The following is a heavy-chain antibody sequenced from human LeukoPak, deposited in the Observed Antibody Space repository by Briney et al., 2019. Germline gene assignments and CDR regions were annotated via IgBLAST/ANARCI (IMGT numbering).Heavy chain of an antibody. V-gene: IGHV4-34*01. Sequence: SETLSLTCAVYGGSLSDYYWSWIRQPPGKGLEWIGEMNHSGSTNYNPSLKSRVTISLDTSKNQFSLKLSSVTAADTAVYYCASQVRLERRYYYYYMDVWDKGTTVTVSS. CDR2: MNHSGST. J-gene: IGHJ6*03. D-gene: IGHD1-1*01. CDR1: GGSLSDYY. CDR3: ASQVRLERRYYYYYMDV.